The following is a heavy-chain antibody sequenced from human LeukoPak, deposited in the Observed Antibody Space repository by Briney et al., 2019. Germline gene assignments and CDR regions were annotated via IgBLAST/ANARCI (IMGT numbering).Heavy chain of an antibody. CDR1: GFIFSDSW. CDR3: ARGGGYSERFAY. V-gene: IGHV3-7*01. D-gene: IGHD1-26*01. J-gene: IGHJ4*02. Sequence: PGGSLRLSCAASGFIFSDSWMTWLRQAPGKGLEWVATIKFDETEKQYVASVRGRFTISRANAENSMFLRMESLRPEDTAVYYCARGGGYSERFAYWGQGTLVTVSS. CDR2: IKFDETEK.